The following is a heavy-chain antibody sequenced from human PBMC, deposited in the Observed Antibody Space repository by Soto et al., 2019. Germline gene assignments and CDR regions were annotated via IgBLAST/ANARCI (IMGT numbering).Heavy chain of an antibody. V-gene: IGHV3-21*01. Sequence: GGSLRLSCAASGFTFSSYSMNWARQAPGKGLEWVSSISSSSSYIYYADSVKGRFTISRDNAKNSLYLQMNSLRAEDTAVYYCASSGHYYDSSGYSPFDYWGQGTLVTVSS. D-gene: IGHD3-22*01. J-gene: IGHJ4*02. CDR3: ASSGHYYDSSGYSPFDY. CDR1: GFTFSSYS. CDR2: ISSSSSYI.